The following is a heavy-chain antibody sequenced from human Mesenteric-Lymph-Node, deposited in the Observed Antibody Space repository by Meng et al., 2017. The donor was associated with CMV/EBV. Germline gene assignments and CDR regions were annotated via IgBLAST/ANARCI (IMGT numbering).Heavy chain of an antibody. CDR1: GGSCSGYY. CDR3: ARVWWGRGESDY. D-gene: IGHD2-21*01. V-gene: IGHV4-34*01. J-gene: IGHJ4*02. CDR2: INHSAST. Sequence: PETLSLTCAVYGGSCSGYYWSWNRQPPGNGLEWIGEINHSASTNYNPSLKSRVTISVDTSKNQFTLKLSSVTAADTAVYYCARVWWGRGESDYWGQGTLVTVSS.